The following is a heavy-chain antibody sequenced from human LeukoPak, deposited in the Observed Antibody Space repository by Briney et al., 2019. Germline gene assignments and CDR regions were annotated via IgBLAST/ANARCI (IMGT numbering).Heavy chain of an antibody. D-gene: IGHD3-22*01. J-gene: IGHJ5*02. CDR3: ARNYDSSGWDPQNWFDP. CDR1: GYTFTSYG. V-gene: IGHV1-18*01. CDR2: ISAYNGNT. Sequence: GASVKVSCKASGYTFTSYGIGWVRQAPGQGLEWMGWISAYNGNTNYAQKLQGRVTMTTDTSTSTAYMELRSLRSDDTAVYYCARNYDSSGWDPQNWFDPWGQGTLVTVSS.